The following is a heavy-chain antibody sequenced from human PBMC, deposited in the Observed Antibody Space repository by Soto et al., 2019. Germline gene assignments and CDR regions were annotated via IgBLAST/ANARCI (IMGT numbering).Heavy chain of an antibody. J-gene: IGHJ4*02. CDR2: IYYSGST. D-gene: IGHD3-22*01. V-gene: IGHV4-59*01. Sequence: SETLSLTCTVSVGSISSYYWSWIRQPPGKGLEWIGYIYYSGSTNYNPSLKSRVTISVDTSKNQFSLKLSSVTAADTAVYYCAREASVYYYDSSGYYYNYFDYWGQGTLVTVSS. CDR1: VGSISSYY. CDR3: AREASVYYYDSSGYYYNYFDY.